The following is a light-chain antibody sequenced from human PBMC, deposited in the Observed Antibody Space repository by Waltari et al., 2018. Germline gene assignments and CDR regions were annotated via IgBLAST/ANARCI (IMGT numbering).Light chain of an antibody. CDR3: QQYYSTPPLIT. CDR2: WAS. Sequence: DIVMTQSPDSLAVSLGERATINCKSSQSVLYSSNNKNYLAWYQQEPGQPPKLLIYWASTRESGVPDRFSGSGSGTDFTLTISSLQAEDVAVYYCQQYYSTPPLITFGQGTRLEIK. V-gene: IGKV4-1*01. CDR1: QSVLYSSNNKNY. J-gene: IGKJ5*01.